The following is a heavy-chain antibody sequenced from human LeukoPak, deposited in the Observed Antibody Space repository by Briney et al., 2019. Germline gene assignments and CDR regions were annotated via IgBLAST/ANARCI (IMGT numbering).Heavy chain of an antibody. CDR2: INPNSGGT. V-gene: IGHV1-2*02. CDR3: ARDRTRTGYNSGWYHDY. D-gene: IGHD6-19*01. Sequence: ASVKVSCKASGYTFTGYYMHWVRHAPGQGLEWMGWINPNSGGTNYAQKFQGRVTMTRDTSISTAYMELSRLRSDDTAVYYCARDRTRTGYNSGWYHDYWGQGTLVTVSS. J-gene: IGHJ4*02. CDR1: GYTFTGYY.